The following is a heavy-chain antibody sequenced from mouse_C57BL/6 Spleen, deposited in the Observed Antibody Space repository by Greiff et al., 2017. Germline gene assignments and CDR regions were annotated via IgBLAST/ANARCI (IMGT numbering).Heavy chain of an antibody. CDR1: GFTFSSYT. CDR2: ISGGGGNT. Sequence: DVMLVESGGGLVKPGGSLKLSCAASGFTFSSYTMSWVRQTPEKRLEWVATISGGGGNTYYPDSVKGRFTISRDNAKNTLYLQMSSLRSEDTALYYCARVGTTTGSSFDYWGQGTTLTVSS. CDR3: ARVGTTTGSSFDY. D-gene: IGHD1-1*01. J-gene: IGHJ2*01. V-gene: IGHV5-9*01.